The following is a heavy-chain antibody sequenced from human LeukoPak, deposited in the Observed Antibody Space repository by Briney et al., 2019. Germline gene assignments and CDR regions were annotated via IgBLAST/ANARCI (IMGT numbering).Heavy chain of an antibody. CDR2: IYTSGST. Sequence: SETLSLTGTVSGGSISSYYWSWIRQPAGKGLEWIGRIYTSGSTNYNPSLKSRVTMSVDTSKNQFSLKLSSVTAADTAVYYCAREAPGYYKDYYYYYMDVWGKGTTVTISS. V-gene: IGHV4-4*07. D-gene: IGHD3-9*01. J-gene: IGHJ6*03. CDR1: GGSISSYY. CDR3: AREAPGYYKDYYYYYMDV.